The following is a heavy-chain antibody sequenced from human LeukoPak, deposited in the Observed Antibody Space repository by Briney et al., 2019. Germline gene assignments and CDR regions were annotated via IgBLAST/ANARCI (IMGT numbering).Heavy chain of an antibody. CDR2: ISAYNGNT. D-gene: IGHD5-12*01. CDR1: GYTFTSYG. CDR3: AREVIVATINYYYYYYMDV. J-gene: IGHJ6*03. Sequence: ASVKVSCKASGYTFTSYGISWVRQAPGQGLEWMGWISAYNGNTNYAQKLQGRVTMTTDTSTSTAYMELRSLRSDDTAVYYCAREVIVATINYYYYYYMDVWGKGTTVTVSS. V-gene: IGHV1-18*01.